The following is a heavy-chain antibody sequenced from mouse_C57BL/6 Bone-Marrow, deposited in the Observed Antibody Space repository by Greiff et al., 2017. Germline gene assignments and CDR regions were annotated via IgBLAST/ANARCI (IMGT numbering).Heavy chain of an antibody. CDR3: ERKQLRLRYYFDY. D-gene: IGHD3-2*02. J-gene: IGHJ2*01. Sequence: VQLQQSGAELARPGASVKMSCKASGYTFTSYTMPWVKQRPGQGLEWIGYINPSSGYTKYNQKFKDKATLTADKSSSTAYMQLSSLTSEDSAVYYCERKQLRLRYYFDYWGQGTTLTVSS. V-gene: IGHV1-4*01. CDR1: GYTFTSYT. CDR2: INPSSGYT.